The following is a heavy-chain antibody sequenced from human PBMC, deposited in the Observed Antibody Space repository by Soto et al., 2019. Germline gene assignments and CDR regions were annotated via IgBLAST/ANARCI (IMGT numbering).Heavy chain of an antibody. CDR1: GGSFSGYY. J-gene: IGHJ6*03. CDR3: VRAQPLSQNCSSTSCPTYYYYMDV. CDR2: INHSGST. D-gene: IGHD2-2*01. Sequence: SETLSLTCAVYGGSFSGYYWSWIRQPPGKGLEWIGEINHSGSTNYNPSLKSRVTISVDTSKNQFSLKLSSVTAADTAVYYCVRAQPLSQNCSSTSCPTYYYYMDVWGKGTTVTVSS. V-gene: IGHV4-34*01.